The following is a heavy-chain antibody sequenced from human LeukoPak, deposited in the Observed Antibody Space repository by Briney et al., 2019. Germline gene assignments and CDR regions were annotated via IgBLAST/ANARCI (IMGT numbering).Heavy chain of an antibody. V-gene: IGHV3-23*01. CDR1: GFTFSSYA. Sequence: PVGSLRLSCAASGFTFSSYAMSWVRQAPGKGLEWVSAISGSGGSTYYADSVKGRFTISRDNSKNTLYLQMNSLRAEDTAVYYCAKDQKRRITMIVVVIRYFDYWGQGTLVTVSS. J-gene: IGHJ4*02. CDR2: ISGSGGST. D-gene: IGHD3-22*01. CDR3: AKDQKRRITMIVVVIRYFDY.